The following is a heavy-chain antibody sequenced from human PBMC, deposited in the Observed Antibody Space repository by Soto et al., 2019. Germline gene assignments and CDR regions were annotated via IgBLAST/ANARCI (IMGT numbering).Heavy chain of an antibody. V-gene: IGHV3-23*01. Sequence: PGGSLRLSCAASGFTFSSYAMSWVRQAPGKGPEWVSGISGSGGSTYYADSVKGRFTISRDNSKNTLYLQMNSLKAEDTAVYYCAKDRYSSSSPYFDYWGQGTLVTVSS. CDR3: AKDRYSSSSPYFDY. J-gene: IGHJ4*02. CDR2: ISGSGGST. D-gene: IGHD6-6*01. CDR1: GFTFSSYA.